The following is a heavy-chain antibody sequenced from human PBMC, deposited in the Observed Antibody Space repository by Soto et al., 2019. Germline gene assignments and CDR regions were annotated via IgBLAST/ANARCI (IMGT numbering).Heavy chain of an antibody. J-gene: IGHJ5*02. CDR3: AREGAITIFGVVTTRKPTGHWFDP. Sequence: SETLSLTCTVSGGSISSGDYYWSWIRQPPGKGLEWIGYIYYSGSTYYNPSLKSRVTISVDTSKNQFSLKLSSVTAADTAVYYCAREGAITIFGVVTTRKPTGHWFDPWGQGTLVTVSS. CDR1: GGSISSGDYY. V-gene: IGHV4-30-4*01. CDR2: IYYSGST. D-gene: IGHD3-3*01.